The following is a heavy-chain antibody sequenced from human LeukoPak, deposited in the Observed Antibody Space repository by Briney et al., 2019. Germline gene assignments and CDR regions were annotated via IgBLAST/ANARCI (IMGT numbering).Heavy chain of an antibody. D-gene: IGHD5-18*01. CDR2: ISPNSGGT. J-gene: IGHJ6*02. CDR3: ATYPESGYSYGYNYYGMDV. CDR1: GYTFTGYY. Sequence: GASVKVSCKASGYTFTGYYMHWVRQAPGQGLEWMGWISPNSGGTNYAQKFQGRVTMTRDTSISTAYMELSRLRSDDTAVYYCATYPESGYSYGYNYYGMDVWGQGTTVTVSS. V-gene: IGHV1-2*02.